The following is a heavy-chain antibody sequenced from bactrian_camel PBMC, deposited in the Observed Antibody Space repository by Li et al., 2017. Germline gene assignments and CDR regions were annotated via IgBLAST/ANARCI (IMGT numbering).Heavy chain of an antibody. CDR1: GDAYTTHS. CDR3: AGEGEEGDFEDRRGLSGIPGLGV. J-gene: IGHJ4*01. D-gene: IGHD4*01. CDR2: IESDGTI. V-gene: IGHV3S53*01. Sequence: VQLVESGGGSVQAGGSLRLSCAASGDAYTTHSMAWFRQAPGKQREGVACIESDGTISYAHFAKGRFTISKDSAKNTLSLQMNSLKPEDTAMYYCAGEGEEGDFEDRRGLSGIPGLGVWGPGTQVTVS.